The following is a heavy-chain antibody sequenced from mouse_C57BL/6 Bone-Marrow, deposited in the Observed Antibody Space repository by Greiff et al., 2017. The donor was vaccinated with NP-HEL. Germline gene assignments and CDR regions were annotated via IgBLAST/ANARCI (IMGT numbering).Heavy chain of an antibody. CDR1: GFNIKDDY. D-gene: IGHD2-3*01. CDR3: THDGYYEDFDY. CDR2: IDPENGDT. V-gene: IGHV14-4*01. Sequence: EVQLVESGAELVRPGASVKLSCTASGFNIKDDYMHWVKQRPEQGLEWIGWIDPENGDTEYASKFQGKATITADTSSNTAYLQLSSLTSEDTAVYYCTHDGYYEDFDYWGQGTTLTVSS. J-gene: IGHJ2*01.